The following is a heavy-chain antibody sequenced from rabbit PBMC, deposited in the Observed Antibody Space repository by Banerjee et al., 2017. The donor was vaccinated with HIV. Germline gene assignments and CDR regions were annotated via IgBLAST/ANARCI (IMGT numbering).Heavy chain of an antibody. J-gene: IGHJ3*01. CDR1: GFSFSSSYW. CDR3: ARSGYTYVYVGYAYATPTRLDL. Sequence: QEQLVESGGGLVKPGASLTLTCTASGFSFSSSYWICWVRQAPGKGLEWIACIYAGSSGDTYYASWAKGRFTISLDNAQNTVFLQMTSLTAADTATYFCARSGYTYVYVGYAYATPTRLDLWGPGTLVTVS. CDR2: IYAGSSGDT. V-gene: IGHV1S45*01. D-gene: IGHD6-1*01.